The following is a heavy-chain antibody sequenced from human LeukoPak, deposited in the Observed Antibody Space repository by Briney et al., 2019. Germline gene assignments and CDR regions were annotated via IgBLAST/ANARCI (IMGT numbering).Heavy chain of an antibody. CDR2: IIPIFGTA. V-gene: IGHV1-69*01. D-gene: IGHD3-22*01. CDR1: LGTFSSYA. CDR3: ARAYYYDSSAQSTPFDY. J-gene: IGHJ4*02. Sequence: SVKVSCKASLGTFSSYAISWVRQAPGQGLEWMGGIIPIFGTANYAQKFQGRVTITADESTSTAYMELSSLRSEDTAVYYCARAYYYDSSAQSTPFDYWGQGTLVTVSS.